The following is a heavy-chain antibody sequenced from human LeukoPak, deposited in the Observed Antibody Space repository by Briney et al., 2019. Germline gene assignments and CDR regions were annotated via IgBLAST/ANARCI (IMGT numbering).Heavy chain of an antibody. Sequence: PSETLSLTCTVSGGSISSYYWSWLRQPAGKGLEWLGRIYTSGSTNYNPSLKSRVTMSVDTSKNQFSLKLSSVTAADTAVYYCVRVATIRKTDAFDIWGQGTMVTVSS. CDR3: VRVATIRKTDAFDI. J-gene: IGHJ3*02. D-gene: IGHD5-12*01. CDR1: GGSISSYY. CDR2: IYTSGST. V-gene: IGHV4-4*07.